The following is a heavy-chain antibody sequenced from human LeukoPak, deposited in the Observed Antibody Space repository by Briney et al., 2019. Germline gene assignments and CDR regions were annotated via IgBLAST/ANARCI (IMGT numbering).Heavy chain of an antibody. D-gene: IGHD3-3*01. J-gene: IGHJ6*02. V-gene: IGHV3-64*01. CDR3: ARDTNREQDI. CDR2: ISSNGGKT. CDR1: GFTFSRDY. Sequence: PGGSLRLSCAASGFTFSRDYIHWVRQAPGKGLEYVSAISSNGGKTHYTNSVKGRFTISRDNSKNTVYLQMGSLGTEDTAVYYCARDTNREQDIWGQGTTVTVSS.